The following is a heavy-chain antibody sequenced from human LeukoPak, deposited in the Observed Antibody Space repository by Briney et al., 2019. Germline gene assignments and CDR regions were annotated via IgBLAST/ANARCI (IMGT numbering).Heavy chain of an antibody. J-gene: IGHJ3*02. CDR1: GFSFGRHA. CDR2: IFDSGAPS. D-gene: IGHD3-16*01. CDR3: TKAVGGGRDAYDI. V-gene: IGHV3-23*01. Sequence: GGSPRLSCVASGFSFGRHAMNWVRQAPGKGLEWVSSIFDSGAPSYYADSVKGRFTISRDNSKNTLYVQMESLRAEDTAVYYCTKAVGGGRDAYDIWGQGTMVTVSS.